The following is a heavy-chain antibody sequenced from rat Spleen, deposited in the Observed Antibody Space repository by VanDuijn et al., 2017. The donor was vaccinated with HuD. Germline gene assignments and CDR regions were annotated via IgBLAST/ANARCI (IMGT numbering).Heavy chain of an antibody. D-gene: IGHD1-6*01. J-gene: IGHJ2*01. CDR2: ISTGGGNT. V-gene: IGHV5S13*01. Sequence: EVQLVESGGGLVQPGRSLKLSCAASGFTFSNYEMAWVRQAPTKGLEWIASISTGGGNTYYRDSVKGRFTISRDNAKNTQYLQMDSLRSEDTATYYCARHGGILRIITSFDYWGQGVMVTVSS. CDR3: ARHGGILRIITSFDY. CDR1: GFTFSNYE.